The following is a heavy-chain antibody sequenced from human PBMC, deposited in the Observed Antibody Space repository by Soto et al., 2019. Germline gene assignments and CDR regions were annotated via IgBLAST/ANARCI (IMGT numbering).Heavy chain of an antibody. CDR3: PRNPLEQSNGLAF. Sequence: EVQLVETGGGLIQPGGSLRLSCAASGFTVSSNYMSWVRQAPGKGLEWVSVIYSGGSTYYADSVRGRFTISRDNSKNTCYLKIKSRRAKDPPLYNGPRNPLEQSNGLAFWAQGT. D-gene: IGHD1-1*01. CDR2: IYSGGST. V-gene: IGHV3-53*02. J-gene: IGHJ4*01. CDR1: GFTVSSNY.